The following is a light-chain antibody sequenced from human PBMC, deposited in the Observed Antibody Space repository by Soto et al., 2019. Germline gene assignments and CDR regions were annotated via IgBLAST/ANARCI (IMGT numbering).Light chain of an antibody. CDR1: QSVGGIN. V-gene: IGKV3-20*01. Sequence: DIALTQSPGTLCLSAGERATLSWRASQSVGGINLALYQQKPGQAPSLLIYATSSRATGIPDRFSGSGSGTDFSLTLSRMEPEDFAVYYCQQYGSSRFGQGTRLEIK. CDR2: ATS. J-gene: IGKJ5*01. CDR3: QQYGSSR.